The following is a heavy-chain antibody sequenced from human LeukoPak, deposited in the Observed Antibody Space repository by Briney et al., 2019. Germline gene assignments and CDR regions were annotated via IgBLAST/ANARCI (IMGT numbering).Heavy chain of an antibody. D-gene: IGHD6-13*01. Sequence: SETLSLTCAVYGGSFSGYYWSWIRQPPGKGLEWIGEINHSGSTNYNPSLKSRVTMSVDTSKNQFSLKLSSVTAADTAVYYCARGHVSSAAGTGWFDPWGQGTLVTVSS. CDR1: GGSFSGYY. J-gene: IGHJ5*02. V-gene: IGHV4-34*01. CDR3: ARGHVSSAAGTGWFDP. CDR2: INHSGST.